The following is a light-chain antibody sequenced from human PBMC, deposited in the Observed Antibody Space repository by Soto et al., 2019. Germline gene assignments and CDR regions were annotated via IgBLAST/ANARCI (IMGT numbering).Light chain of an antibody. Sequence: QSVLTQPPSASGTPGQRVTISCSGGSSNIGRNTVSWYQQLPGAAPKLLIYISNERPSGVPDRFSGSKSGTSASLAISGLQSEDEAEYYCAAWDDSLNGPVFGGGTKLTVL. CDR2: ISN. J-gene: IGLJ2*01. V-gene: IGLV1-44*01. CDR3: AAWDDSLNGPV. CDR1: SSNIGRNT.